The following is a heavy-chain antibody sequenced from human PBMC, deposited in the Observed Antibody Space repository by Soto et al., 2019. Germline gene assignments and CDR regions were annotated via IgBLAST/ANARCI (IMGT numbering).Heavy chain of an antibody. D-gene: IGHD3-22*01. CDR1: GFTFKNYG. CDR3: AKDAYYYDSGGDFEGGYFDY. CDR2: IVYDGSYK. Sequence: QVQLVESGGGVVQPGRSLRLSCAVSGFTFKNYGMHWVRQAPGKGLEWVAVIVYDGSYKYHADSVQGRFTISRDNSKNTLYMQMNSLRAEDTAVYYCAKDAYYYDSGGDFEGGYFDYWGQGTLVTVSS. V-gene: IGHV3-30*18. J-gene: IGHJ4*02.